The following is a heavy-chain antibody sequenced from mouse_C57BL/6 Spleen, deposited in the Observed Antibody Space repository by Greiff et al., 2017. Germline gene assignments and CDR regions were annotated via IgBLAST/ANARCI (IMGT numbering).Heavy chain of an antibody. V-gene: IGHV1-50*01. J-gene: IGHJ4*01. Sequence: QVQLQQSGPELLKPGASVKLSCKASGSTFTDYWMHWVKQSPGRGLDWIGDLHPYNGDPTYNQKFKGKATLTVDTSSSTAYIQLSSLTSEDTAVYYCARHDSEYLDDWGKGTTVTVSS. D-gene: IGHD2-4*01. CDR3: ARHDSEYLDD. CDR1: GSTFTDYW. CDR2: LHPYNGDP.